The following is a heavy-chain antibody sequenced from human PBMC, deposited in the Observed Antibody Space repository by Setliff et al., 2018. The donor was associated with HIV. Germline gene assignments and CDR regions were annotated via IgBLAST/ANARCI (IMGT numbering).Heavy chain of an antibody. Sequence: GGSLRLSCAASGFTFSDYYMSWIRQAPGKGLEWVSYITGSSSYTNYADSVKGRFTISRENAKNSLYLQMNNVRAGDTAVYHCTRELNGHTSSHYYFGLDIWGQGTTVTVSS. CDR1: GFTFSDYY. D-gene: IGHD6-6*01. J-gene: IGHJ6*02. V-gene: IGHV3-11*06. CDR3: TRELNGHTSSHYYFGLDI. CDR2: ITGSSSYT.